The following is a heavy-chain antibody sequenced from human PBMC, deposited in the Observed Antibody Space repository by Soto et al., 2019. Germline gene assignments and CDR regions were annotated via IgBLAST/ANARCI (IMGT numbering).Heavy chain of an antibody. CDR3: ARGDAIRGSGWFDP. Sequence: SETLSLTCAVYGGSFSGYYWSWIRQPPGKGLEWIGEINHSGSTNYNPSLKSRVTISVDTSKNQFSLKLSSVTAADTAVYYCARGDAIRGSGWFDPWGQGTLVTVSS. J-gene: IGHJ5*02. D-gene: IGHD2-2*02. CDR1: GGSFSGYY. CDR2: INHSGST. V-gene: IGHV4-34*01.